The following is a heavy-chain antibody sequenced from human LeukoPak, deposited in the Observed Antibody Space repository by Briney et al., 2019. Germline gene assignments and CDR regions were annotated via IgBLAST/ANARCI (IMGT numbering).Heavy chain of an antibody. Sequence: SETLSLTCGVSGGSISSSSYYWGWIRQPPGKGLEWIGNIYYSGSSYYNPSLKSRVTISVDTSKNQFSLKMSSVTAADTAVYYCARAIWFGEGHDYWGQGTLVTVSS. D-gene: IGHD3-10*01. J-gene: IGHJ4*02. CDR3: ARAIWFGEGHDY. V-gene: IGHV4-39*07. CDR2: IYYSGSS. CDR1: GGSISSSSYY.